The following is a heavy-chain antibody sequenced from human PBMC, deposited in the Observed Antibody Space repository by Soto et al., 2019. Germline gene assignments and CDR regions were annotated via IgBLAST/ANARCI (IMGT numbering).Heavy chain of an antibody. V-gene: IGHV1-18*04. Sequence: QVQLVQSGAEVKKPGASVKVSCKASGYTFTSYGISWVRQAPGQGLEWMGWISAYNGNTNYAQKLQGRVTMTTDTSTSTAYMELRSLRSDDTAVYYCARDRIAVAGSGVVGHYYYYYGMDVWGQGTTVTVSS. J-gene: IGHJ6*02. CDR3: ARDRIAVAGSGVVGHYYYYYGMDV. CDR1: GYTFTSYG. D-gene: IGHD6-19*01. CDR2: ISAYNGNT.